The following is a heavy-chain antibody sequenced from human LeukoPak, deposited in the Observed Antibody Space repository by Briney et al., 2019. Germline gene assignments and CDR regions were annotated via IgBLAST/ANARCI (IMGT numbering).Heavy chain of an antibody. J-gene: IGHJ5*02. CDR2: ISAYNGNT. CDR1: GYRFTSYG. CDR3: AREGYCSGGTCYSTMNWFDP. Sequence: ASVKVSCKASGYRFTSYGITWVRQAPGQGLEWMGWISAYNGNTNYAQKLQGRVTLTTDTSTSTAYMELRSLRSDDTAVYYCAREGYCSGGTCYSTMNWFDPWGQGNPGHRLL. V-gene: IGHV1-18*01. D-gene: IGHD2-15*01.